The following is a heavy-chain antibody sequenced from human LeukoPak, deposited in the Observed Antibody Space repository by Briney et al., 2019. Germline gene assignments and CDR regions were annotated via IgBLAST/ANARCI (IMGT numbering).Heavy chain of an antibody. V-gene: IGHV3-7*03. CDR2: ISQDGTKQ. CDR3: ARVLYYYDNNDYWGAFDI. CDR1: GFTFRSYW. Sequence: GGSLRLSCAVSGFTFRSYWMSWLRQAPGKGLECVASISQDGTKQYYVDSVKGRFTISRDNAKNSLYLQMNSLRAEDTAVYYCARVLYYYDNNDYWGAFDIWGQGTMVTVSS. J-gene: IGHJ3*02. D-gene: IGHD3-22*01.